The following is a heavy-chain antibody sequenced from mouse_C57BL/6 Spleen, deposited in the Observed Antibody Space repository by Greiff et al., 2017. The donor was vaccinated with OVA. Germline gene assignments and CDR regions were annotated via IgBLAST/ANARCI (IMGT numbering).Heavy chain of an antibody. CDR1: GFTFSSYG. CDR3: ARDSSGLFAY. J-gene: IGHJ3*01. Sequence: EVKLVESGGDLVKPGGSLKLSCAASGFTFSSYGMSWVRQTPDKRLEWVATISSGGSYTYYPDSVKGRFTISRDNAKNTLYLQMSSLKSEDTAMYYCARDSSGLFAYWGQGTLVTVSA. D-gene: IGHD3-2*02. CDR2: ISSGGSYT. V-gene: IGHV5-6*01.